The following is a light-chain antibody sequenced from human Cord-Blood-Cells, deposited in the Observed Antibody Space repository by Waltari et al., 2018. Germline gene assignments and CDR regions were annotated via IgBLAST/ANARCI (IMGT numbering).Light chain of an antibody. V-gene: IGLV2-14*01. J-gene: IGLJ1*01. Sequence: QSALTQPASVSGSPGQSITISCTGTSSDAGGYNYVSWYQQHPGKAPKRMLYEVSNRPAGVSKRFAGSRSGNTASLTCSGLQAEDEADYYCSSYTSSSTLYVFGTGTKVTVL. CDR1: SSDAGGYNY. CDR2: EVS. CDR3: SSYTSSSTLYV.